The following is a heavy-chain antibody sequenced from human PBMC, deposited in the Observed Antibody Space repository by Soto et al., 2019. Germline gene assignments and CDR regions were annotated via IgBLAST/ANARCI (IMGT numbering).Heavy chain of an antibody. CDR2: MNPNSGNT. D-gene: IGHD2-15*01. V-gene: IGHV1-8*01. Sequence: ASVKVSCKASGYTFTSYDINWVRQATGQGLEWMGWMNPNSGNTGYAQKFQGRVTMTRNTSISTAYMELSSLRSEDTAVYYCARDGRDLDCSGGSCYSELFDYWGQGTLVTVSS. CDR3: ARDGRDLDCSGGSCYSELFDY. J-gene: IGHJ4*02. CDR1: GYTFTSYD.